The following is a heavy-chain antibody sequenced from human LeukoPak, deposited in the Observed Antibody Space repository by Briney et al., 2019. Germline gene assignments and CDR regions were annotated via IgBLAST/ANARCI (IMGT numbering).Heavy chain of an antibody. D-gene: IGHD2-21*02. V-gene: IGHV3-23*01. CDR3: AKDLHIVVVTAIPDAFDI. CDR2: ISRTVTTT. CDR1: GFTFSSYW. J-gene: IGHJ3*02. Sequence: GGSLRLSCAASGFTFSSYWMSWVRQAPGKGLECVSTISRTVTTTYYADSVKGRFTISRDNSKNTLYLQMNSLRAEDTAVYYCAKDLHIVVVTAIPDAFDIWGQGTMVTVSS.